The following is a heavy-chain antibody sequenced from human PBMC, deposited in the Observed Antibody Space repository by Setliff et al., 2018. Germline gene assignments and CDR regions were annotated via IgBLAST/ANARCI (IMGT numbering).Heavy chain of an antibody. V-gene: IGHV4-61*09. CDR1: GDSISSRTYY. CDR3: ARMSGFQYIDV. J-gene: IGHJ6*03. D-gene: IGHD3-3*01. Sequence: SETLSLTCTVSGDSISSRTYYWSWIRQPAGKGLEWIGHIYTSWSTNYNPSLKSRLTISLDTSKNQFSLSLTSVTAEDTAVYYCARMSGFQYIDVWDKGTTVTVSS. CDR2: IYTSWST.